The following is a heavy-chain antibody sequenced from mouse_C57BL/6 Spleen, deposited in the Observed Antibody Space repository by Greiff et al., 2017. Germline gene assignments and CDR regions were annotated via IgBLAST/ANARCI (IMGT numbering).Heavy chain of an antibody. Sequence: QVQLKEPGAELVRPGSSVKLSCKASGYTFTSYWMDWVKQRPGQGLEWIGNIYPSDSETHYNQKFKDKATLTVDKSSSTAYMQLSSLTSEDSAVYYCARTEGYFDYWGQGTTLTVSS. CDR1: GYTFTSYW. J-gene: IGHJ2*01. V-gene: IGHV1-61*01. CDR3: ARTEGYFDY. CDR2: IYPSDSET.